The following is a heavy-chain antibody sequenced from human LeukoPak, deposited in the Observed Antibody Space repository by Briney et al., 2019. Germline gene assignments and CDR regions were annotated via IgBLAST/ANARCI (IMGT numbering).Heavy chain of an antibody. CDR1: GYTFTGYY. J-gene: IGHJ4*02. CDR2: INPNSGGT. CDR3: ARRDLVAAAGSDY. D-gene: IGHD6-13*01. V-gene: IGHV1-2*02. Sequence: ASVKVSCKASGYTFTGYYMHWVRQAPGQGLEWMGWINPNSGGTNYAQKFQGRVTMTRDTSISTAYMELSRLRSDDTAVYYRARRDLVAAAGSDYWGQGTLVTVSS.